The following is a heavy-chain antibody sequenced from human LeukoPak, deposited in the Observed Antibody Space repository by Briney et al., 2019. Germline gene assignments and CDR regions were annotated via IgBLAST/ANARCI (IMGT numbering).Heavy chain of an antibody. CDR1: GFTVSSNY. CDR3: AKRGIMIRKVILVGYHTEASYFDC. Sequence: PGGSLRLSCAASGFTVSSNYMSWVRQAPGKGLEWVSVIYSGGSTYYADSVKGRFTISRDNSKNTLYLQMNSLRAEDTAVYYCAKRGIMIRKVILVGYHTEASYFDCWGQGTLVTVSS. J-gene: IGHJ4*02. CDR2: IYSGGST. D-gene: IGHD3-10*01. V-gene: IGHV3-53*01.